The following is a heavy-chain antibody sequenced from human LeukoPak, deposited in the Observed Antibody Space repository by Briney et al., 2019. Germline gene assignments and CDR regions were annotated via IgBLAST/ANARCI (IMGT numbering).Heavy chain of an antibody. V-gene: IGHV3-30*18. CDR1: GFTFSSYG. CDR3: AKGPRRTAVLRYFDWLFGY. CDR2: ISYDGSNK. Sequence: GGSLRLSCAVSGFTFSSYGMHWVRQAPGKGLEWVAVISYDGSNKYYADSVKGRFTISRDNSKNTLYLQMNSLRAEDTAVYYCAKGPRRTAVLRYFDWLFGYWGQGTLVTVSS. D-gene: IGHD3-9*01. J-gene: IGHJ4*02.